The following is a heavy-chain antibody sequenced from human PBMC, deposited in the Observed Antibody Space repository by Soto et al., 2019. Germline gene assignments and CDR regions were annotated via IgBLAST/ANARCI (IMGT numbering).Heavy chain of an antibody. CDR2: IIPIFGTA. Sequence: QVQLVQSGAEVKKPGSSVKVSCKASGGTFSSYAISWVRQAPGQGLEWMGGIIPIFGTANYAQKFQGRVKITADEPTSTAYLDLSSLSCEDTAGYYWARGSGMDRRGGVMDVWGQGTTVTVSS. V-gene: IGHV1-69*01. J-gene: IGHJ6*02. CDR1: GGTFSSYA. CDR3: ARGSGMDRRGGVMDV. D-gene: IGHD2-2*03.